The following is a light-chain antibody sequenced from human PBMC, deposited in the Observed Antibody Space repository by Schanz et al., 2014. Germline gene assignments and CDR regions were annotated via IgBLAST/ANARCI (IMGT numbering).Light chain of an antibody. CDR3: CSYAGSSAFWV. CDR2: EVT. Sequence: QSALTQPPSASGSPGQSVTISCTGTSSDVGGYKYVSWYQQHPGKAPKLIIYEVTKRPSGVPDRFSGSKSGNTASLTISGLQAEDEAEYDCCSYAGSSAFWVFGGGTKLTVL. CDR1: SSDVGGYKY. V-gene: IGLV2-8*01. J-gene: IGLJ3*02.